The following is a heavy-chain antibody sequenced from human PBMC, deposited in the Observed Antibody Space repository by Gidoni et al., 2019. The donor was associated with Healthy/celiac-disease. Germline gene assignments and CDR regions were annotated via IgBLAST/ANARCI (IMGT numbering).Heavy chain of an antibody. J-gene: IGHJ6*02. CDR2: IIPIFGTA. CDR3: ARVGQRRIVGATTDYYGMDV. V-gene: IGHV1-69*01. Sequence: QVQLVQSGAEVKKPGSSVKVSCKASGGTFSSYAISWVRQAPGQGLEWMGGIIPIFGTANYAQKFQGRVTITADESTSTAYMELSSLRSEDTAVYYGARVGQRRIVGATTDYYGMDVWGQGTTVTVSS. CDR1: GGTFSSYA. D-gene: IGHD1-26*01.